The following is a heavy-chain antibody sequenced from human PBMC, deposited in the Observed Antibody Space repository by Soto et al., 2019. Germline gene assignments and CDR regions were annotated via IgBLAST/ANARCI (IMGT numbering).Heavy chain of an antibody. CDR1: GGSFSGYY. D-gene: IGHD3-3*01. Sequence: SETLSLTCAVYGGSFSGYYWSWIRQPPGKGLEWIGEINHSGSTNYNPSLKSRVTISVDTSKNQLSLKLSSVTAADTAVYYCARVLYFSYFDYWGQGTLVTVSS. V-gene: IGHV4-34*01. CDR2: INHSGST. J-gene: IGHJ4*02. CDR3: ARVLYFSYFDY.